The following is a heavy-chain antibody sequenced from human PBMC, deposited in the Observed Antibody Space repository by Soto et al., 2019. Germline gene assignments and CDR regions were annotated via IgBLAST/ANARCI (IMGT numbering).Heavy chain of an antibody. CDR1: GFLVSSNY. CDR3: ARGYRVEGAYGAGAFFDY. Sequence: EVQLVESGGDLVQPGRSLRLSCAASGFLVSSNYMGWVRQAPGKGLEWVSVIYSGSNTHYADSVKGRFTISRDNSKNTLYLQINSLRAEDTAVYYCARGYRVEGAYGAGAFFDYWGQGTLVTVSS. D-gene: IGHD1-26*01. CDR2: IYSGSNT. V-gene: IGHV3-66*01. J-gene: IGHJ4*02.